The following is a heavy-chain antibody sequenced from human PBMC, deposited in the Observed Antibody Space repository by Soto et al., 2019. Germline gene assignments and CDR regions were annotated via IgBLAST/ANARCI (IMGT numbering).Heavy chain of an antibody. CDR1: GFTFSSYA. J-gene: IGHJ4*02. CDR3: ARGGAYCGGDCYTGLDY. Sequence: PGGSLRLSCAASGFTFSSYAMHWVRQAPGKGLEWVAVISYDGSNKYYADSVKGRFTISRDNSKNTLYLQMNSLRAEDTAVYYCARGGAYCGGDCYTGLDYWGQGTLVTVSS. D-gene: IGHD2-21*02. V-gene: IGHV3-30-3*01. CDR2: ISYDGSNK.